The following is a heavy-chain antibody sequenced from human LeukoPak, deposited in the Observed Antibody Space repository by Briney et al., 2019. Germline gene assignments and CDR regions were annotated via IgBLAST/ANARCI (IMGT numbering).Heavy chain of an antibody. CDR1: GGSISSGGYY. CDR2: TYYSGST. V-gene: IGHV4-31*03. J-gene: IGHJ3*02. Sequence: SETLSLTCTVSGGSISSGGYYWSWIRQHPGKGLEWTGYTYYSGSTYYNPSLKSRVTISVDTSKNQFSLKLSSVTAADTAVYYCARADYYDSSGRSQAFDIWGQGTMVTVSS. D-gene: IGHD3-22*01. CDR3: ARADYYDSSGRSQAFDI.